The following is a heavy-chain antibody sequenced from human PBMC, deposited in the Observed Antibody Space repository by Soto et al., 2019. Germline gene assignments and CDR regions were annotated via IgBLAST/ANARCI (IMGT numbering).Heavy chain of an antibody. Sequence: QVQLVQSGAEVKKTGASVKVSCKASGYTFIGYYIHWVRQAPGQGLEWMGWINPNSGGTNYAQRFQGWVTMTRDRSISTAYMELSRLKSDDKAVYYCARVGGGLASLGYYGMDVWVQGTTVTVAS. CDR2: INPNSGGT. CDR3: ARVGGGLASLGYYGMDV. V-gene: IGHV1-2*04. D-gene: IGHD3-10*01. CDR1: GYTFIGYY. J-gene: IGHJ6*02.